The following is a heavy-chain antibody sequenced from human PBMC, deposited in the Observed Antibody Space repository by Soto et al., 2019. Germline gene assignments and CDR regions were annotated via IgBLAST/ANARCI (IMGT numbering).Heavy chain of an antibody. D-gene: IGHD3-9*01. CDR3: ARGGYDTGSA. CDR2: INPRGGSP. Sequence: ASVKVSCKASGYTFTSYNMHWVRQAPGQGLEWMGMINPRGGSPNYAQTLQGRVTLTSDTSTSTVYMELSSLRSEDTAVYYCARGGYDTGSARGQGTLVTVSS. J-gene: IGHJ1*01. V-gene: IGHV1-46*01. CDR1: GYTFTSYN.